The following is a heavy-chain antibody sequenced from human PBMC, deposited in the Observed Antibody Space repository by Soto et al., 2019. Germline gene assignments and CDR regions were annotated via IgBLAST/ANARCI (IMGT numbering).Heavy chain of an antibody. Sequence: EVQLVESGGGLVQPGGSLRLSCAASGFSITNTWMHWVRQAPGKGLEWVGRVKSKADGGTADYAATVKGRFTVSRDDSKNTQYLQMNSLKMEDTAVYYCNSYPAFWGGHTPLWGQGTLVTVSS. D-gene: IGHD3-3*01. J-gene: IGHJ4*02. CDR2: VKSKADGGTA. CDR3: NSYPAFWGGHTPL. CDR1: GFSITNTW. V-gene: IGHV3-15*07.